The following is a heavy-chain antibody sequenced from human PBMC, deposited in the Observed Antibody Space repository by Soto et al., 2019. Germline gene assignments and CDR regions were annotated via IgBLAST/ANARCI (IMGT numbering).Heavy chain of an antibody. CDR2: INPDSGAT. CDR1: GYTFTNYY. D-gene: IGHD5-18*01. J-gene: IGHJ4*02. CDR3: ARAFGYSYIYYFEW. V-gene: IGHV1-2*02. Sequence: ASVKISCKASGYTFTNYYIHWVRQAPGQGLEWMGWINPDSGATKYAQKFQDTVTMTRDTSISTAYMEMSRMSSDDTAGYYCARAFGYSYIYYFEWWGEGTLVSVSS.